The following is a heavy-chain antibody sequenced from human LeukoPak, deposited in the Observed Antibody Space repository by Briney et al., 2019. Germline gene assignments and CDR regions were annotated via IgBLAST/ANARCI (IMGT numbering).Heavy chain of an antibody. CDR2: ISYSGST. CDR1: RGSISPYY. V-gene: IGHV4-59*08. CDR3: ARLRLRYSSDGSITSYEAVDI. Sequence: SETLSLTCTVSRGSISPYYWRWIRQPPGKGLEWIGYISYSGSTDYNPSLKSRVTMSVVTSINHFSLKMISVTAADAAVYYCARLRLRYSSDGSITSYEAVDIWGRGTVVTVSS. J-gene: IGHJ3*02. D-gene: IGHD2-15*01.